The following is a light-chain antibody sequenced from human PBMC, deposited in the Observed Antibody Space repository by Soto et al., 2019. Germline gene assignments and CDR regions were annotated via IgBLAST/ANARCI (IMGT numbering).Light chain of an antibody. CDR1: QSVSSTY. V-gene: IGKV3-20*01. Sequence: EIVLTQSPGTLSLSPGDRATLSCRASQSVSSTYLAWYQHKPGQAPRLLIYGASSRATGIPDRFSGSGSGTDFTLTISRLEPEDFAVYYCQQHGNSPWTFGQGTKVEIK. CDR2: GAS. CDR3: QQHGNSPWT. J-gene: IGKJ1*01.